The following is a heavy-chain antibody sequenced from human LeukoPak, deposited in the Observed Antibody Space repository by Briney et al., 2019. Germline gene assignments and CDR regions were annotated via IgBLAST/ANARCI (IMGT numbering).Heavy chain of an antibody. CDR1: GFTFSSTG. CDR3: AKRADYYDSSRALYDAFDL. Sequence: PGGSLRLSCTASGFTFSSTGMHWVRQAPGKGLEWVTFIRYDGSDKYYADSVKGRFTISRDNSKNTLFLQMNSLRVADTAVYYCAKRADYYDSSRALYDAFDLWGQGTMVTVSS. V-gene: IGHV3-30*02. J-gene: IGHJ3*01. CDR2: IRYDGSDK. D-gene: IGHD3-16*01.